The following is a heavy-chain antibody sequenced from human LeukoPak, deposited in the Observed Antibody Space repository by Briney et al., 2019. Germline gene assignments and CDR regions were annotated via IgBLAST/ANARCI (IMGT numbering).Heavy chain of an antibody. J-gene: IGHJ4*02. CDR1: GYTFTGYY. V-gene: IGHV1-2*02. CDR2: INPNSGGT. Sequence: GASVKVSCKASGYTFTGYYMHWVRQAPGQGLEWMGWINPNSGGTNYAQKFQGRVTMTRDTSISTAYMELSRLRSDDTAVYYCARESRSGIAGGDDYWGQGTLVTVSS. CDR3: ARESRSGIAGGDDY. D-gene: IGHD6-13*01.